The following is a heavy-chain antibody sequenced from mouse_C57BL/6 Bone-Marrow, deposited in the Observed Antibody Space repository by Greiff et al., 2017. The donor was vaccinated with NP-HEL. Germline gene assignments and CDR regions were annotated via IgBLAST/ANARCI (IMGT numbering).Heavy chain of an antibody. CDR3: ASLRAMDY. Sequence: DVQLQESGPGLVKPSQSLSLTCSVTGYSITSGYYWNWIRQFPGNKLEWMGYISYDGSNNYNPSLKNRISITRDTSKNQFFLKLNSVTTEDTATYYCASLRAMDYWGQGTSVTVSS. CDR2: ISYDGSN. V-gene: IGHV3-6*01. J-gene: IGHJ4*01. CDR1: GYSITSGYY.